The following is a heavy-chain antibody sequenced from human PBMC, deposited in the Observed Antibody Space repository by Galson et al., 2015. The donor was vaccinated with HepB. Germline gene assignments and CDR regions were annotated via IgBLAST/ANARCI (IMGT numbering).Heavy chain of an antibody. V-gene: IGHV1-69*13. J-gene: IGHJ6*02. CDR1: GGTSSSHS. D-gene: IGHD2-15*01. CDR2: SIPFFGTA. Sequence: SVKVSCKASGGTSSSHSISWVRQAPGQGLEWVGGSIPFFGTAKYAQKFQGRVTITADESTSTVDMYLSSLRSEDTAVYYCAVSVVAVENYYGMDVWGQGTTVTVSS. CDR3: AVSVVAVENYYGMDV.